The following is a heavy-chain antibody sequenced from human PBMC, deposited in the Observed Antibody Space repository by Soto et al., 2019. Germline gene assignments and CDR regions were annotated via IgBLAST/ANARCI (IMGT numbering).Heavy chain of an antibody. CDR2: IYYSGST. D-gene: IGHD3-22*01. J-gene: IGHJ3*02. CDR3: ARNYYDDEDAFHI. CDR1: GGSVSSGRDY. V-gene: IGHV4-61*01. Sequence: SETLSLTCTVSGGSVSSGRDYWSWLRQPEGKGRELTGYIYYSGSTNYHPSPPSRLTISVYTSKIQFSLKLSSVTAADTAVYYCARNYYDDEDAFHIWGQGTMVTVSS.